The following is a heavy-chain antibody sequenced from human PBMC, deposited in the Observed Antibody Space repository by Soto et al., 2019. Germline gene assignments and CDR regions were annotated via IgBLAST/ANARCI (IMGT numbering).Heavy chain of an antibody. CDR2: IYYSGST. V-gene: IGHV4-39*01. CDR3: ARPYCSGGSCYSEDNWLDP. J-gene: IGHJ5*02. Sequence: TLSLTCTVPGGSISSSSYYWGWIRQPPGKGLEWIGSIYYSGSTYYNPSLKSRVTIPVDTSKNQFSLKLSSVTAADTAVYYCARPYCSGGSCYSEDNWLDPWGQGTLVTVYS. D-gene: IGHD2-15*01. CDR1: GGSISSSSYY.